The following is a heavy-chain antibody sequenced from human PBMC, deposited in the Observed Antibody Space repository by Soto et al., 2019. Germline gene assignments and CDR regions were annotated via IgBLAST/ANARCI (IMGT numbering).Heavy chain of an antibody. V-gene: IGHV3-15*07. Sequence: GGSLRLSCAASGFTFSNSWINWVRQAPGKGLEWVGRIKSKTDGGTADFAAPVKGRFAISRDDSKNTVYLQMNSLKTEDTAVYYCTTDSYSTIIVVRFDYWGHGTLVTVSS. D-gene: IGHD3-22*01. J-gene: IGHJ4*01. CDR2: IKSKTDGGTA. CDR3: TTDSYSTIIVVRFDY. CDR1: GFTFSNSW.